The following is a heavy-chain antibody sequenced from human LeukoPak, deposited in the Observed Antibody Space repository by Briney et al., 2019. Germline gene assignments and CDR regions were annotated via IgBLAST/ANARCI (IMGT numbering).Heavy chain of an antibody. D-gene: IGHD2-2*01. CDR1: GGSISSYY. V-gene: IGHV4-4*07. Sequence: PSETLSLTCTVSGGSISSYYWSWIRQPAGKGLEWIGRIYTSGSTNYNPSLKSRVTMSVDTSKNQFSLKLSSVTAADTAVYYCARDVIVVVPAANHWFDPWGQGTLVTVSS. CDR3: ARDVIVVVPAANHWFDP. CDR2: IYTSGST. J-gene: IGHJ5*02.